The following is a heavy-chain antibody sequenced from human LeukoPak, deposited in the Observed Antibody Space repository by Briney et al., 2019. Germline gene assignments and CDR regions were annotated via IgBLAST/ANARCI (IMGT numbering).Heavy chain of an antibody. J-gene: IGHJ4*02. V-gene: IGHV1-18*01. CDR1: GYTFTNFA. CDR2: ISAYNGYT. CDR3: ARVGGNYEGLIDY. Sequence: ASVKVSCKASGYTFTNFAIGWVRQAPGQGLEWMGWISAYNGYTKYAPSLQGRVTMTTDTSTSTAYMQLRSLRSDDTAMYYCARVGGNYEGLIDYWGQGTLVTVSS. D-gene: IGHD1-26*01.